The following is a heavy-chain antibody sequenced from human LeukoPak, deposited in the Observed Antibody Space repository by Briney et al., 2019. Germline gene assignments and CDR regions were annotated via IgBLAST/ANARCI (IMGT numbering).Heavy chain of an antibody. CDR1: GDSVSSGYYY. CDR3: ARNYYDGSGYYLFDAFDI. Sequence: PSETLSLTCTVSGDSVSSGYYYGSWIRRPPGKGLECIGNIYHNGSTNSNPSLKSRVTISVDTSKNHFSLKLISVTAADMAVYYCARNYYDGSGYYLFDAFDIWGQGTMVTVSS. D-gene: IGHD3-22*01. V-gene: IGHV4-61*03. CDR2: IYHNGST. J-gene: IGHJ3*02.